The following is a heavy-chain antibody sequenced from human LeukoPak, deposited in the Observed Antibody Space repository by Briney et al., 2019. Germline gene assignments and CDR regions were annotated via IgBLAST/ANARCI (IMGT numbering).Heavy chain of an antibody. CDR1: GFTFSSYE. CDR3: ARDNYDSSGPYYFDY. J-gene: IGHJ4*02. V-gene: IGHV3-48*03. CDR2: ISSSGSTI. D-gene: IGHD3-22*01. Sequence: GGSLRLSCAASGFTFSSYEMNWVRQAPGKGLEWVSYISSSGSTIYYADSVKGRFTISRDNARNSLYLQMNGLRAEDTAVYYCARDNYDSSGPYYFDYWGQGTLVTVSS.